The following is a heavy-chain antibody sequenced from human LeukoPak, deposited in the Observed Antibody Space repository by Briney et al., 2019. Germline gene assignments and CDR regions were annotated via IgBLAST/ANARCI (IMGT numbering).Heavy chain of an antibody. CDR2: INSDGSAA. CDR1: GFSFTTSW. CDR3: AGDPKKIYYMNV. V-gene: IGHV3-74*01. J-gene: IGHJ6*03. Sequence: GGSLRLSCAASGFSFTTSWMHWVRQPPGKGLVWVSRINSDGSAANYADSVKGRFTISRDNTKNTLSLQMYSLRGEDTAVYYCAGDPKKIYYMNVWGKGTTVTVSS.